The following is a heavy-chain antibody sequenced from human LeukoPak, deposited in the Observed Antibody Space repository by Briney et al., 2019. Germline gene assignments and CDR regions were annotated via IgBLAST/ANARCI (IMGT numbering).Heavy chain of an antibody. J-gene: IGHJ6*03. D-gene: IGHD3-10*01. CDR2: INHSGGA. CDR3: ARHGSGIYYYYYMDV. Sequence: SETLSRTCAVYGGSLSGYYWTWVRQPPGKGLEWIGEINHSGGADYSPSLKSRVTISVDTSKNQFSLKLSSVTAADTAVYYCARHGSGIYYYYYMDVWGKGTTVTVSS. V-gene: IGHV4-34*01. CDR1: GGSLSGYY.